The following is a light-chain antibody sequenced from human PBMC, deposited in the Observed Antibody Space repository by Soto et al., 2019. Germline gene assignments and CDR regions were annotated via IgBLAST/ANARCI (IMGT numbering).Light chain of an antibody. CDR3: QQYKSYPRT. J-gene: IGKJ1*01. CDR1: QSISSG. V-gene: IGKV1-5*03. CDR2: KAS. Sequence: DIQMTQSPSTLSASVGDRVTITCRASQSISSGLAWYQQKPGKAPKLMIYKASSLESGVPSRFSGSESGTEFTLTISSLQPDDFATYYCQQYKSYPRTFGQGTKVEIK.